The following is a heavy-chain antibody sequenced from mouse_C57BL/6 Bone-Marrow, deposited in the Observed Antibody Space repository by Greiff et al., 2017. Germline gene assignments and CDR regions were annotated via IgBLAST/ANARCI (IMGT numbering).Heavy chain of an antibody. D-gene: IGHD1-1*01. CDR1: GYAFSSSW. J-gene: IGHJ2*01. CDR2: IYPGDGDT. CDR3: ALTTVVARYFDY. V-gene: IGHV1-82*01. Sequence: VQLQESGPELVKPGASVKISCKASGYAFSSSWMNWVKQRPGKGLEWIGRIYPGDGDTNYNGKFKGKATLTADKSSSTAYMQLSSLTSEDSAVYFCALTTVVARYFDYWGQGTTLTVSS.